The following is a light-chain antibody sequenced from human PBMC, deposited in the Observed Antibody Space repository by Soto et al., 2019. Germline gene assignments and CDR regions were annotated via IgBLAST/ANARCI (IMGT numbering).Light chain of an antibody. CDR1: SSDVGGYNY. Sequence: QSALTQPASVSGSPGQSITISCTGTSSDVGGYNYVSWYQQHPGKAPKLMIYDVSNRPSGVSNRFSGSKSGNTASLTISGLQVEDEADCYCSSYTSSSTPVVVGGGTKLTV. V-gene: IGLV2-14*01. CDR2: DVS. CDR3: SSYTSSSTPVV. J-gene: IGLJ2*01.